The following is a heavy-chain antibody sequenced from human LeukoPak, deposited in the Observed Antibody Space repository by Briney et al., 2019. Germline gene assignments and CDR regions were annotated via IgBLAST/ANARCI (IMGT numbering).Heavy chain of an antibody. CDR1: GYTFTGYY. J-gene: IGHJ5*02. CDR2: INPNSGGT. V-gene: IGHV1-2*02. D-gene: IGHD2-2*01. CDR3: AREDIVVVPAAMMAWFDP. Sequence: ASVKVSCKASGYTFTGYYMHWVRQAPGQGLEWMGWINPNSGGTNYAQKFQGRVTMTRDTSISPAYMELSRLRSDDTAVYYCAREDIVVVPAAMMAWFDPWGQGTLVTVSS.